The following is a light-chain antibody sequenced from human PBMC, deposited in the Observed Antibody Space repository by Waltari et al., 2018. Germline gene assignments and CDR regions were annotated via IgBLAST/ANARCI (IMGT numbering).Light chain of an antibody. CDR1: SASPSPTSY. J-gene: IGLJ3*02. CDR3: ALYMGSGIWV. CDR2: KAN. Sequence: VVTQDPPLSVSPGGTVTLTCALRSASPSPTSYPPWSHQTPGQAPRTLVYKANARSSGVPDRFSGSILGNTAALTITGAQADDESDYYCALYMGSGIWVFGGGTRLTVL. V-gene: IGLV8-61*01.